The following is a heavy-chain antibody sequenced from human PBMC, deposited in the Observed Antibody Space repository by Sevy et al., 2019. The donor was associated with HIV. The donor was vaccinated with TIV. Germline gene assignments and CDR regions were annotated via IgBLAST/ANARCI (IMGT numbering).Heavy chain of an antibody. CDR1: GYTFPSYA. CDR3: ARDPTFVIAAETYFDY. CDR2: INTNTGNP. J-gene: IGHJ4*02. Sequence: ASVKVSCKASGYTFPSYAMNWVRQAPGQGLEWMGWINTNTGNPTYAQGFTGRFVFSLDTSVSTAYLQISSLKAEDTAVYYCARDPTFVIAAETYFDYWGQGTLVTVSS. D-gene: IGHD6-6*01. V-gene: IGHV7-4-1*02.